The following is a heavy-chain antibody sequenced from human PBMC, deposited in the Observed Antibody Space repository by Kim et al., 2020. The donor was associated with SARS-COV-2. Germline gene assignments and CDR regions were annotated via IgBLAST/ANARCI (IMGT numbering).Heavy chain of an antibody. D-gene: IGHD2-15*01. CDR2: IKSDGIGT. CDR1: GFTFSDYW. V-gene: IGHV3-74*01. Sequence: GGSLRLSCVASGFTFSDYWMNWVRQIPGEGLVWVSRIKSDGIGTTYADSVRGRFIISRDNAKNTLHLEMNSLTIEDTAVYYWASWPRGAETTPVRSPYVYSGIDVWGQGTTVTVSS. J-gene: IGHJ6*02. CDR3: ASWPRGAETTPVRSPYVYSGIDV.